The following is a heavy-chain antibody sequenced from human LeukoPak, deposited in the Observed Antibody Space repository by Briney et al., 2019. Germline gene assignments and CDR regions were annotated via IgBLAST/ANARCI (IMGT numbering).Heavy chain of an antibody. J-gene: IGHJ4*02. D-gene: IGHD4-11*01. CDR3: VRSVPDYTRFDF. Sequence: GGSLRLSCAASGFTFSSYAMNWVRQAPGKGLEWVSTFKTNYNQVYYAESVRGRFTISTDNSKNTAYLQMNSLRVEDTALYYCVRSVPDYTRFDFWGQGALVTVSS. CDR2: FKTNYNQV. CDR1: GFTFSSYA. V-gene: IGHV3-23*05.